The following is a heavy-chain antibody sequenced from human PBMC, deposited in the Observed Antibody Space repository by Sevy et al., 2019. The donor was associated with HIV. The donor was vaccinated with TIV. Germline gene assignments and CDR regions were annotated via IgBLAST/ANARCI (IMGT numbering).Heavy chain of an antibody. J-gene: IGHJ4*02. CDR3: ARASWFGELFYYFDY. V-gene: IGHV1-2*02. CDR2: INPNSGGT. CDR1: GYTFTGYY. Sequence: ASVKVSCKASGYTFTGYYMHWVRQAPGQGLEWMGWINPNSGGTNYAQKFQGRVTMTRDTSISTAYMELSRLRSDDTAVYYCARASWFGELFYYFDYWGQGTLVTVSS. D-gene: IGHD3-10*01.